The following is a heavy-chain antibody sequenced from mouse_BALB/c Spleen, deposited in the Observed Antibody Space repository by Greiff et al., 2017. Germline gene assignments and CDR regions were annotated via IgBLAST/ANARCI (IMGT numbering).Heavy chain of an antibody. CDR2: IDPSDSET. J-gene: IGHJ3*01. CDR3: ALGGYDGYYGFAY. D-gene: IGHD2-3*01. CDR1: GYSFTSYW. V-gene: IGHV1S126*01. Sequence: VQLKESGPQLVRPGASVKISCKASGYSFTSYWMHWVKQRPGQGLEWIGMIDPSDSETRLNQKFKDKATLTVDKSSSTAYMQLSSPTSEDSAVYYCALGGYDGYYGFAYWGQGTLVTVSA.